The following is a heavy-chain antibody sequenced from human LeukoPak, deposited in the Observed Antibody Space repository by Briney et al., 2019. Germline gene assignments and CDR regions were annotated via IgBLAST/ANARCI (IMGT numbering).Heavy chain of an antibody. V-gene: IGHV3-30-3*01. Sequence: GGSLRLSCAASGFTVSSNYMSWVRQAPGKGLEWVAVISYDGSNKYYADSVKGRFTISRDNSKNTLYLQMNSLRAEDTAVYYCARANDSSGPDAFDIWGQGTMVTVSS. J-gene: IGHJ3*02. CDR3: ARANDSSGPDAFDI. D-gene: IGHD3-22*01. CDR1: GFTVSSNY. CDR2: ISYDGSNK.